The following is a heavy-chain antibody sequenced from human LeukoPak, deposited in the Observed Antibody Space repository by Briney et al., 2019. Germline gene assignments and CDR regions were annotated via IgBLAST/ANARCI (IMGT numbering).Heavy chain of an antibody. CDR1: GFTFSGSA. J-gene: IGHJ4*02. CDR3: ARSQGSTYNPRSGFDY. V-gene: IGHV3-73*01. Sequence: PGGSLRLSCAASGFTFSGSAMHWVRQASGKGLEWVGRIRSKANSYATAYAASVKGRFTISRDDSKNTAYLQMNSLKTEDTAVYYCARSQGSTYNPRSGFDYWGQGTLVTVSS. D-gene: IGHD1-14*01. CDR2: IRSKANSYAT.